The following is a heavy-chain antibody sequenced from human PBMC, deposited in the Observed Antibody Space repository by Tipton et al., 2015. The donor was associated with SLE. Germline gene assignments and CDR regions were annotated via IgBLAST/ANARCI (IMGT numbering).Heavy chain of an antibody. CDR2: ISHTGSP. J-gene: IGHJ5*01. V-gene: IGHV4-34*01. CDR1: GGSFRGYS. Sequence: TLSLTCAVYGGSFRGYSWGWVRQAPGKGLECIGEISHTGSPNYNPSLKSRVTISIDTSKNHFSLTLNSVIAADTAVYYCATGHFDFWGQGRLVTVSS. CDR3: ATGHFDF. D-gene: IGHD1-1*01.